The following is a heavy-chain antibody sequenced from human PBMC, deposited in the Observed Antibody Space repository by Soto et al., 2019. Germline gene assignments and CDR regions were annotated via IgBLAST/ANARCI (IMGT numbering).Heavy chain of an antibody. V-gene: IGHV4-30-4*01. CDR1: GGSISSGDYY. D-gene: IGHD2-15*01. CDR2: IYYSGST. CDR3: ARWAAGYCSGGSCYFFVTGFDP. Sequence: ASETLSLTCTVSGGSISSGDYYWSWIRQPPGKGLEWIGYIYYSGSTYYNPSLKSRVTISVDTSKNQFSLKLSSVTAADTAVYYCARWAAGYCSGGSCYFFVTGFDPWGQGTLVTVSS. J-gene: IGHJ5*02.